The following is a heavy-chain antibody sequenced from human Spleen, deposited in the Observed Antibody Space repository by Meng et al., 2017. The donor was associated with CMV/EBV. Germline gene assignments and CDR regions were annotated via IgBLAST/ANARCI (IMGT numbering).Heavy chain of an antibody. J-gene: IGHJ5*02. CDR1: CGSICSGDYV. V-gene: IGHV4-30-4*01. CDR3: ARDRKHYGERGWFDP. D-gene: IGHD4-17*01. CDR2: IYYSVST. Sequence: EPVPVLGQPSHTLSLPDTSSCGSICSGDYVCSWIRPPPGKVLEWIGYIYYSVSTYSNASLKSRVTISIDRSKTQFSLKLSSVTAADTAMYYCARDRKHYGERGWFDPWGQGTLVTVSS.